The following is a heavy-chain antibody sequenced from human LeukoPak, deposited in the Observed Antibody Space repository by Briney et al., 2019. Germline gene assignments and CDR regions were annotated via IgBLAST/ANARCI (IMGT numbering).Heavy chain of an antibody. CDR3: ARGPFSSSPPLSYYFDY. CDR2: INQDGSEK. CDR1: GFTLSTYW. Sequence: GGSLRLSCAASGFTLSTYWMSWVRQAPGKGLEWVANINQDGSEKHYVDSVKGRFTISRDKAKNSLYLQMNSLRAEDTAVYYCARGPFSSSPPLSYYFDYWGQGTLVTVSS. J-gene: IGHJ4*02. D-gene: IGHD6-13*01. V-gene: IGHV3-7*04.